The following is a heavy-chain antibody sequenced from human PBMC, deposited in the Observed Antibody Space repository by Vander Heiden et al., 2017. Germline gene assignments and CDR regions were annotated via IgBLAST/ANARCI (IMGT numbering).Heavy chain of an antibody. D-gene: IGHD3-10*01. J-gene: IGHJ4*02. CDR3: ARDLGLDYYGSGSYIY. CDR2: IYHSGGS. V-gene: IGHV4-4*02. CDR1: GGSISSSNW. Sequence: QVQLQASCPGLVKPSGTLCVTCAVSGGSISSSNWWSWVRQPPGKGLEWIGEIYHSGGSNYNPSLKSRVTISVDKSKNQFSLKLSSVTAADTAVYYCARDLGLDYYGSGSYIYWGQGTLVTVSS.